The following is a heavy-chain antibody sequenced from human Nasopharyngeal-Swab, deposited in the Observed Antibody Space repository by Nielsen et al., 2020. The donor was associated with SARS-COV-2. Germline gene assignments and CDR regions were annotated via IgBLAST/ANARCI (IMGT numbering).Heavy chain of an antibody. CDR1: GFTFDDYG. J-gene: IGHJ5*02. CDR2: INWSGGST. CDR3: AREYYDGGFDP. D-gene: IGHD3-3*01. V-gene: IGHV3-20*01. Sequence: GGSLRLSCAASGFTFDDYGMSWVRQAPGKGLEWVSGINWSGGSTGYADSVKGRFTISRDNVKNSLYLQMNSLRAEDTALYHCAREYYDGGFDPWGQGTLVTVSS.